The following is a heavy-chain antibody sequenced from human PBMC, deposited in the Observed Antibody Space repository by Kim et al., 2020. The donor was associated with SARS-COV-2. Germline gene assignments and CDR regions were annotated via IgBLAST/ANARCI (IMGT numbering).Heavy chain of an antibody. CDR1: GGSISSSSYY. V-gene: IGHV4-39*01. D-gene: IGHD3-22*01. J-gene: IGHJ3*02. Sequence: SETLSLTCTVSGGSISSSSYYWGWIRQPPGKGLEWIGSIYYSGSTYYNPSLKRRVTISVDTSKNQFSLKLSSVTAADTAVYYCARPRYYDSSGAFDIWGQGTMVTVSS. CDR3: ARPRYYDSSGAFDI. CDR2: IYYSGST.